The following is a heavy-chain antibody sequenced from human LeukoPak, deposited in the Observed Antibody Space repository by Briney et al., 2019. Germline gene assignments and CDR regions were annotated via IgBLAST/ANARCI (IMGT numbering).Heavy chain of an antibody. V-gene: IGHV4-4*07. J-gene: IGHJ4*02. CDR3: ATYDSSGYKFDY. CDR1: GGSISSYY. CDR2: IYTTGST. Sequence: SETLSLTCTVSGGSISSYYWTWIRQPAGKGLEWIGRIYTTGSTNYNPSLNSRVTMSVDTSKNQFSLKLSSVAAADTAVYYCATYDSSGYKFDYWGQGTLVTVSS. D-gene: IGHD3-22*01.